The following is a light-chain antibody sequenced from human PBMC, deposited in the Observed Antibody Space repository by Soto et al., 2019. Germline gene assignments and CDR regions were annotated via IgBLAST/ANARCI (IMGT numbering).Light chain of an antibody. J-gene: IGKJ2*01. Sequence: IQLTQSPSSLSASVGDRVTITCRASRGIASSVAWYQQKPGKAPKLLIYAASTLQSGVPSRFSGSGSGTDFTLTITSRQPEDCATYYCQHLHNYPYTVGQGTKLEIK. CDR1: RGIASS. V-gene: IGKV1-9*01. CDR2: AAS. CDR3: QHLHNYPYT.